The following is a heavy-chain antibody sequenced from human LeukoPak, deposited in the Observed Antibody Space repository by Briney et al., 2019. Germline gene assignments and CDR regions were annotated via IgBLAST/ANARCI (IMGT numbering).Heavy chain of an antibody. Sequence: GGSLRLSCEASGFTLSTYWMNWVRQVPGKGLDWVANINPDGSGKKYVDSVKGRFTIARDNADNSLSLQMNSLRAEDTAVYYCASWGAGGNSWGQGTLVAVSS. CDR1: GFTLSTYW. D-gene: IGHD3-16*01. V-gene: IGHV3-7*01. J-gene: IGHJ4*02. CDR2: INPDGSGK. CDR3: ASWGAGGNS.